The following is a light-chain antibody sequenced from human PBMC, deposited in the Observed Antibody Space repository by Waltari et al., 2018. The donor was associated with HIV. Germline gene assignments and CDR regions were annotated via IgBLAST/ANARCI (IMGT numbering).Light chain of an antibody. CDR3: CSYAGSVV. J-gene: IGLJ2*01. Sequence: QSALTPPASVSGSPGPSITISFTGTSSDVGSYNLVSWYQQHPGKAPKLMIYEGSKRPSGVSNRFSGSKSGNTASLTISGLQAEDEADYYCCSYAGSVVFGGGTKLTVL. CDR1: SSDVGSYNL. CDR2: EGS. V-gene: IGLV2-23*01.